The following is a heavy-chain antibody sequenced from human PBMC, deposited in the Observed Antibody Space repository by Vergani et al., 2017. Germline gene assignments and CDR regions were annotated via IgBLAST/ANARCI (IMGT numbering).Heavy chain of an antibody. V-gene: IGHV1-18*01. Sequence: QVQLVQSGAEVKKPGASVKASCKAFGYTFTSFGIGWVRQPPGKGLEWMGWTSAYNGNTNYAQKLQGRVTMTTDTSTSTAYMELRSLRSDDTAVYYCARVIVVVTGPPHWFDPWGQGTLVTVSS. CDR2: TSAYNGNT. CDR3: ARVIVVVTGPPHWFDP. J-gene: IGHJ5*02. CDR1: GYTFTSFG. D-gene: IGHD2-21*02.